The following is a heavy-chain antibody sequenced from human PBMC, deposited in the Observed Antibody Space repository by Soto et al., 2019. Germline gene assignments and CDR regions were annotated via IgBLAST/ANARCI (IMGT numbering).Heavy chain of an antibody. J-gene: IGHJ4*02. CDR2: INPDGAAI. D-gene: IGHD3-9*01. Sequence: GSLRLSCPASGFTFSRDWLHWVRQAPGKGLVWVARINPDGAAISYGDSVEGRFTISRDNAKNTLYLEMTSLRGEDTAVYYCASYHDIFTRHLDYWGQGTVVTVYS. CDR1: GFTFSRDW. CDR3: ASYHDIFTRHLDY. V-gene: IGHV3-74*01.